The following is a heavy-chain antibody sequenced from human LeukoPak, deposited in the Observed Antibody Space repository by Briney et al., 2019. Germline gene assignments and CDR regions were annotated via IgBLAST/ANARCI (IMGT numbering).Heavy chain of an antibody. J-gene: IGHJ4*02. Sequence: GGSLRLSCAASGFTFSSCGMHWVRQAPGKGLEWVTFIRYDGSDKYYADSVRGRITISRDNSKNTLYLQMNSLRAEDTALYYCAKDLLGLIAGIENWGQGTLVTVSS. CDR3: AKDLLGLIAGIEN. V-gene: IGHV3-30*02. D-gene: IGHD4/OR15-4a*01. CDR2: IRYDGSDK. CDR1: GFTFSSCG.